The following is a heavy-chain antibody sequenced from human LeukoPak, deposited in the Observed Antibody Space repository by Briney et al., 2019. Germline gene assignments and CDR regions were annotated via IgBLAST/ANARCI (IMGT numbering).Heavy chain of an antibody. V-gene: IGHV4-30-2*01. Sequence: SQTLSLTCTVSGGSISNGGYYWSWIRQPPGKGLEWIGYIYHSGSTYYNPSLKSRVTISVDRSKNQFSLKLSSVTAADTAVYYCARESADLGRSFDYWGQGALVTVSS. J-gene: IGHJ4*02. CDR3: ARESADLGRSFDY. D-gene: IGHD1-26*01. CDR2: IYHSGST. CDR1: GGSISNGGYY.